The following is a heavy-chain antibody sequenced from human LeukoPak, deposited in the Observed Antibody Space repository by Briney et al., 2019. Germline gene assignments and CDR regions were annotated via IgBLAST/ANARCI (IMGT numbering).Heavy chain of an antibody. V-gene: IGHV1-2*02. J-gene: IGHJ4*02. CDR2: INPNSGGT. Sequence: ASVKVSCKASGYTFTSYYMHWVRQAPGQGLEWMGWINPNSGGTNYAQKFQGRVTMTRDTSISTAYMELSRLRSDDTAVYYCARARLRLGELSLYWNYWGQGTLVTVSS. D-gene: IGHD3-16*02. CDR3: ARARLRLGELSLYWNY. CDR1: GYTFTSYY.